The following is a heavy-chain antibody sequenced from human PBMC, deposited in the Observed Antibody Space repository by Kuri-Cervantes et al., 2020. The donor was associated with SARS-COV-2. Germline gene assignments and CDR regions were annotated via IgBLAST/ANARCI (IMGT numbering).Heavy chain of an antibody. V-gene: IGHV3-30*02. D-gene: IGHD4-23*01. J-gene: IGHJ3*02. CDR1: GFTFSSYG. CDR2: IRYDGSNK. Sequence: GESLKISCAASGFTFSSYGMHWVRQAPGKGLEWVAFIRYDGSNKYYADSVKGRFTISRDNSKNTLYLQMNSLRAEDTAVYYCAKDFWIAIRDYGGRVDAFDIWGQGTMVTVSS. CDR3: AKDFWIAIRDYGGRVDAFDI.